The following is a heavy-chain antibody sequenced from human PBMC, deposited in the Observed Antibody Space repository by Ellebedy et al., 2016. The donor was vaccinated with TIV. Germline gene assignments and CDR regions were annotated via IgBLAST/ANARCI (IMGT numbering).Heavy chain of an antibody. Sequence: SVKVSCKASGDTFTSYAITWVRQAPGQGLEWVGGIIPMFGTTNYAQKFQGRVTIAADESTSTAYMELSSLRSGDTAVFYCARETRSGYTYTYGDYYYGMDVWGQGTTVTVSS. J-gene: IGHJ6*02. CDR1: GDTFTSYA. CDR3: ARETRSGYTYTYGDYYYGMDV. V-gene: IGHV1-69*13. CDR2: IIPMFGTT. D-gene: IGHD5-18*01.